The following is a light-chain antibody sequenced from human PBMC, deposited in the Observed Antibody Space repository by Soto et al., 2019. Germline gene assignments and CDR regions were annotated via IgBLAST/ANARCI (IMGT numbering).Light chain of an antibody. J-gene: IGLJ1*01. V-gene: IGLV2-8*01. Sequence: QSALTQPPSASGSPGQSVTISCTGTSSDVGGYNYVSWYQQHPGKAPKLIIYEVFKRPSGVPDRFSGSKSGNTASLTVSGLQSEDEADYYCRSYARGNPFVFGTGTKLTVL. CDR2: EVF. CDR1: SSDVGGYNY. CDR3: RSYARGNPFV.